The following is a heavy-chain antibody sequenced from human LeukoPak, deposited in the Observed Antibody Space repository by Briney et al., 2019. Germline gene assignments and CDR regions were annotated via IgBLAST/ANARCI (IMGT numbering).Heavy chain of an antibody. CDR3: ARDYRSSWYV. CDR1: GFTFSSYA. V-gene: IGHV3-7*03. Sequence: GGLLRLSCAASGFTFSSYAMSWVRQAPGKGLEWVANIKQDGSEKYYVDSVKGRFTISRDNARNSVYLQMNSLRAEDTSVYYCARDYRSSWYVRGQGTLVTVSS. J-gene: IGHJ4*02. D-gene: IGHD6-13*01. CDR2: IKQDGSEK.